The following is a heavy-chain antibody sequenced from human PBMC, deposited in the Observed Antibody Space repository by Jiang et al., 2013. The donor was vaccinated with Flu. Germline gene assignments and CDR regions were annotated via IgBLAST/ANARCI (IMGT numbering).Heavy chain of an antibody. CDR2: IYYSGST. J-gene: IGHJ4*02. CDR3: ARHGSNYGRPVDY. Sequence: SGSGLVKPSETLSLTCTVSGGSINSYYWNWIRQPPGKGLEWIGYIYYSGSTNYNPSLKSRLTISVDTSKNQFSLNLSSVTAADTAVYYCARHGSNYGRPVDYWGPGNPGHRLL. V-gene: IGHV4-59*08. CDR1: GGSINSYY. D-gene: IGHD4-11*01.